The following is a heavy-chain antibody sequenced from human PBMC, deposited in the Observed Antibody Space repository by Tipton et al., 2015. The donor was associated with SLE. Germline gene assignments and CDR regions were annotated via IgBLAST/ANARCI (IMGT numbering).Heavy chain of an antibody. D-gene: IGHD1-26*01. V-gene: IGHV3-30*02. CDR3: AKESQEVDHSAYDL. CDR2: IQYDGIDK. J-gene: IGHJ3*01. Sequence: QLVQSGGGVVQPGGSLRLSCEGFGFTFSNHAMHWVRQAPGKGLQWVTLIQYDGIDKYYADSVRGRFTISRDNSKNTVYLQMNSLTVGDTAVYYCAKESQEVDHSAYDLWGQGTMVAVSS. CDR1: GFTFSNHA.